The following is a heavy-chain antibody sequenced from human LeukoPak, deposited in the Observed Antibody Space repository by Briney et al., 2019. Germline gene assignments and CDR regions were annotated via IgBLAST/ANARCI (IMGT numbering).Heavy chain of an antibody. CDR2: IYYSGST. V-gene: IGHV4-59*01. CDR1: GGSISSYY. J-gene: IGHJ6*02. Sequence: SETLSLTCTVSGGSISSYYWSWIRQPPGKGLEWIGYIYYSGSTNYNPSLKSRVTISVDTSKNQFSLKLSSATAADTAVYYCARGYGSGSYYNPYYYYYGMDVWGQGTTVTVSS. D-gene: IGHD3-10*01. CDR3: ARGYGSGSYYNPYYYYYGMDV.